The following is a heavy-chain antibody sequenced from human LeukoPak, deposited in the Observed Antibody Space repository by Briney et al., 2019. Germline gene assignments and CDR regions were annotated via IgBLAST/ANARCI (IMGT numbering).Heavy chain of an antibody. D-gene: IGHD2-2*01. Sequence: GGSLRLSCAASGFTFSSYGMHWVRQAPGKGLEGVAFIRYDGSNKYYADSVKGRFTISRDNPKNTLYLQMNSLRAEDTAVYYCAKLCLSTSCFSFDDYWGQGTLVTVSS. CDR3: AKLCLSTSCFSFDDY. CDR2: IRYDGSNK. V-gene: IGHV3-30*02. J-gene: IGHJ4*02. CDR1: GFTFSSYG.